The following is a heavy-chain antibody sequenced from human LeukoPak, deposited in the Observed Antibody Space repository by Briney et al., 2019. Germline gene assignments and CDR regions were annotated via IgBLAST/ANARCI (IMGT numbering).Heavy chain of an antibody. CDR2: IYHSGST. J-gene: IGHJ4*02. CDR1: GYSISSGYY. V-gene: IGHV4-38-2*02. CDR3: VSCSGGSCYSAGY. D-gene: IGHD2-15*01. Sequence: SETLSLTCTVSGYSISSGYYWGWIRQPPGKGLEWIGSIYHSGSTYYNPSLKSRVTISVDTSKNQFSLKLSSVTAADTAVYYCVSCSGGSCYSAGYWGQGTLVTVSS.